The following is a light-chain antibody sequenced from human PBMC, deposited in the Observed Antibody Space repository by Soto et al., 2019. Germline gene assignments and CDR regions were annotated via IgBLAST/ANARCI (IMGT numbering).Light chain of an antibody. Sequence: DIQMTQFPSSLSASVGDRVTITCRASQSIFTSLNWYQQRPGKAPKLLISAASHLQSGASSRFSGSSSGTDFTLTIRTLHPVHFANYACHRCASSFGGGTKVEIK. CDR2: AAS. CDR1: QSIFTS. CDR3: HRCASS. V-gene: IGKV1-39*01. J-gene: IGKJ4*01.